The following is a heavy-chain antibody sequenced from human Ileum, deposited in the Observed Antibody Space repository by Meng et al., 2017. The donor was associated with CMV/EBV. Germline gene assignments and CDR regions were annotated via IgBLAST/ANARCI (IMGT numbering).Heavy chain of an antibody. CDR2: IYFTGSA. V-gene: IGHV4-59*01. CDR3: ATVTGYDRGPTH. Sequence: GPLRLSCTVSGDSITNYYCLWIRQTPGKGMEWIGFIYFTGSANYNPSLESRVTMSIDTPKNQFSLSLTSLTAADTAVYYCATVTGYDRGPTHWGQGTLVTVSS. CDR1: GDSITNYY. D-gene: IGHD5-12*01. J-gene: IGHJ4*02.